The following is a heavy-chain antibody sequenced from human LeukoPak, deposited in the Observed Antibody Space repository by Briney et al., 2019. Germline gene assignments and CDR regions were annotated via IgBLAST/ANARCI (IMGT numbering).Heavy chain of an antibody. CDR2: IYTSGIT. CDR3: ARKDGDF. Sequence: SETLSLTCTVSGVSISAYYWAWIRQPAGKGLEWIGRIYTSGITNYNPSLESRLTMSLDTSKNQISLRLSSVTAADTAVYYCARKDGDFWGQGTLVTVSS. J-gene: IGHJ4*02. CDR1: GVSISAYY. V-gene: IGHV4-4*07.